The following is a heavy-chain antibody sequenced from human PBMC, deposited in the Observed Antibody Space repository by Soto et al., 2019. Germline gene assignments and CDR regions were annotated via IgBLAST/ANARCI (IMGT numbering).Heavy chain of an antibody. V-gene: IGHV3-23*01. CDR3: AKAGVHVVVPAAMFDY. CDR1: GFTFSSYA. Sequence: GGSLRLSCAASGFTFSSYAMSWVRQAPGKGLEWVSAISGSGGSTYYADSVKGRFTISRDNSKNTLYLQMNSLGAEDTAVYYCAKAGVHVVVPAAMFDYWGQGTLVTVSS. D-gene: IGHD2-2*01. J-gene: IGHJ4*02. CDR2: ISGSGGST.